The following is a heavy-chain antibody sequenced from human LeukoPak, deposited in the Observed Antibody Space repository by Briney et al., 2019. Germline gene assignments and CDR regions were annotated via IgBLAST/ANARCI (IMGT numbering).Heavy chain of an antibody. CDR1: GGTFSSYA. J-gene: IGHJ3*02. CDR3: ARERYCSGGSCYPSAFDI. D-gene: IGHD2-15*01. V-gene: IGHV1-69*01. Sequence: PVKVSCKASGGTFSSYAINWVRQAPGQGLEWMGGIIPIFGTANYAQKFQGRVTITADESTSTAYMELSSLRSEDTAVYYCARERYCSGGSCYPSAFDIWGQGTMVTVSS. CDR2: IIPIFGTA.